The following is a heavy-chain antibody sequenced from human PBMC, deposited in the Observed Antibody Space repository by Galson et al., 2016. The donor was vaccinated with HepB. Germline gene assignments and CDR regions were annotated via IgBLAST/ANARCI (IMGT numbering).Heavy chain of an antibody. D-gene: IGHD3-10*01. J-gene: IGHJ4*02. CDR1: GFTFSSYS. CDR2: ISSRSSYI. CDR3: ARAFSRESGFDY. V-gene: IGHV3-21*01. Sequence: SLRLSCAASGFTFSSYSMNWVRQAPGKGLEWVSSISSRSSYIYHADSVKGRFTISRDNATNSLYLQMNSLRAEDTAVYYCARAFSRESGFDYWGQGTLVTVSS.